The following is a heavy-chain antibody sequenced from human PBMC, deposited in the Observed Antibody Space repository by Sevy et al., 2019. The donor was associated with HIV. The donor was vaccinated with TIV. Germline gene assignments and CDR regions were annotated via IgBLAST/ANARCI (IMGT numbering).Heavy chain of an antibody. CDR2: ISSDGVST. V-gene: IGHV3-64D*06. CDR1: GFSFSNSA. D-gene: IGHD3-3*01. J-gene: IGHJ6*02. CDR3: VKDPDYNFWRGYYGMDV. Sequence: GGSLRLSCSGSGFSFSNSAVNWVRQTPGKGLKYVSAISSDGVSTYYTDSVRGRFTISRDNSKNTLYLQMSSLRVEDTAVYYCVKDPDYNFWRGYYGMDVWGQGTTVTVSS.